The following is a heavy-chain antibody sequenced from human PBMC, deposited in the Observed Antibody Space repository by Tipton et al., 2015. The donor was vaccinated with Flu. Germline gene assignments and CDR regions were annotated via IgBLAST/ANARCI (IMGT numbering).Heavy chain of an antibody. J-gene: IGHJ4*02. Sequence: GLVKPSETLSLTCAVSGYSISSGYYWGWIRQPPGKGLEWIGSIYHSGSTYYNPSLKSRVTISVDTSKNQFSLHLTSVTAADTAVYYCARSTYYYGSGSSDYWGQGTLVTVSS. CDR1: GYSISSGYY. V-gene: IGHV4-38-2*01. CDR3: ARSTYYYGSGSSDY. D-gene: IGHD3-10*01. CDR2: IYHSGST.